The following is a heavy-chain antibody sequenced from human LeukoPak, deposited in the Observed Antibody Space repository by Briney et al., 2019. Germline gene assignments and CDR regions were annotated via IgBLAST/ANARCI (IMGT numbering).Heavy chain of an antibody. CDR1: GFTFSSYG. CDR3: ARAGYCSGGSYYGSDY. J-gene: IGHJ4*02. Sequence: PGGSLRLSCAASGFTFSSYGMHWVRQAPGKGLEWVAAIWYDGSIQYYADSVKGRFTISRDNSKNTLYLQMDSLRAEDTAVYYCARAGYCSGGSYYGSDYWGQGTLVTVSS. CDR2: IWYDGSIQ. D-gene: IGHD2-15*01. V-gene: IGHV3-33*01.